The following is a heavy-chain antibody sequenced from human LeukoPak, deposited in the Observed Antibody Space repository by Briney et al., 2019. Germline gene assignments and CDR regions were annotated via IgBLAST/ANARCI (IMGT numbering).Heavy chain of an antibody. J-gene: IGHJ6*03. Sequence: ASVKVSCKVSGYTLTELSMHWVRQAPGKGLEWMGGFDPEDGETIYAQKFQGRVTMTEDTSTDTAYMELSSLRSEDTAVYYCATAFRSPPHYDFWSGYYTDYYYYMDVWGKGTTVTVSS. CDR1: GYTLTELS. CDR2: FDPEDGET. V-gene: IGHV1-24*01. D-gene: IGHD3-3*01. CDR3: ATAFRSPPHYDFWSGYYTDYYYYMDV.